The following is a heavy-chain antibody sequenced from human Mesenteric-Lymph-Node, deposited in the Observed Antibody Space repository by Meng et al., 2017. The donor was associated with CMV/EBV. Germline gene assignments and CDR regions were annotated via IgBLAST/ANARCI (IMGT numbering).Heavy chain of an antibody. V-gene: IGHV3-9*01. CDR2: ISWNSGSI. J-gene: IGHJ4*02. CDR3: ARGGSTYYDY. D-gene: IGHD3-10*01. CDR1: GFTFDDYA. Sequence: GGSLRLSCAASGFTFDDYAMHWVRQAPGKGLEWVSGISWNSGSIGYADSVKGRFTISRDNAKNTLSLQMNSLRAEDTALYYCARGGSTYYDYWGQGSLVTVSS.